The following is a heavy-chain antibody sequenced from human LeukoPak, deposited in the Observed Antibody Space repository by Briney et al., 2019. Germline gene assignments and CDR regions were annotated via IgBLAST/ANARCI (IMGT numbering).Heavy chain of an antibody. CDR1: GFTFTSSA. D-gene: IGHD3-22*01. V-gene: IGHV1-58*02. CDR2: IVGGSGNT. J-gene: IGHJ4*02. CDR3: AADFYYYDSSGYPV. Sequence: SVKASCTASGFTFTSSAMQWVRQARGQRLEWIGWIVGGSGNTNYASKFHERVTFTRDMSTSTAYMELSSLRSEDTAVYYCAADFYYYDSSGYPVWGQGTLVTVCS.